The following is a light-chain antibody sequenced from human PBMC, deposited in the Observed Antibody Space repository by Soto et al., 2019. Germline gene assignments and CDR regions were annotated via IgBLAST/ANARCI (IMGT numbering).Light chain of an antibody. V-gene: IGKV3-15*01. CDR1: QSVSSN. J-gene: IGKJ1*01. CDR2: LAS. Sequence: VVMTQSPATLSVSPGERATLSCRASQSVSSNLAWYQQKPGQAPRLLIYLASTRATGIPARFSGSGSGTKFTLSISSLQSEDFAVYYCQQYNNGWTFGQGTKVDIK. CDR3: QQYNNGWT.